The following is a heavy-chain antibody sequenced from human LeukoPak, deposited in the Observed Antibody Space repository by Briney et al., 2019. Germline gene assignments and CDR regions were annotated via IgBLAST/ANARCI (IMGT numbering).Heavy chain of an antibody. Sequence: GGSLRLSCAASGFTFDDYAMHWVRQAPGKGLEWVSGISWNSGSIGYADPVKGRFTISRDNAKNSLYLQMNSLRAVDTALYYCAKAGGGGDRRYYFDYWGQGTLATVSS. CDR2: ISWNSGSI. CDR3: AKAGGGGDRRYYFDY. CDR1: GFTFDDYA. D-gene: IGHD2-21*02. J-gene: IGHJ4*02. V-gene: IGHV3-9*01.